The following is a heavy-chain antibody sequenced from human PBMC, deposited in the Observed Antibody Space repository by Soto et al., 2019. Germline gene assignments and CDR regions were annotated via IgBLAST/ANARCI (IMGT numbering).Heavy chain of an antibody. CDR3: SRGGQYYDSSSYFDY. CDR1: GYTFTGYY. V-gene: IGHV1-2*02. D-gene: IGHD3-22*01. Sequence: ASVKVSCKASGYTFTGYYMHWVRQAPGQGLEWMGWINPNSGGTNYAQKFQGRVTMTRDTSISTAYMELSRLRSDDTAVDYCSRGGQYYDSSSYFDYWGQGTLVTVSS. J-gene: IGHJ4*02. CDR2: INPNSGGT.